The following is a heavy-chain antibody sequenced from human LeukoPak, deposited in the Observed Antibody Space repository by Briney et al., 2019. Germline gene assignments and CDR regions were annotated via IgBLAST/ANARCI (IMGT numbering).Heavy chain of an antibody. CDR1: GFTFSSYA. D-gene: IGHD6-19*01. CDR3: AKDRQKAVAGTGYFQH. Sequence: GASLRLSCAASGFTFSSYAMSWVRQAPGEGLEWVSAISGSGGSTYYADSVKGRFTISRDNSKNTLYLQMNSLRAEDTAVYYCAKDRQKAVAGTGYFQHWGQGTLVTVSS. V-gene: IGHV3-23*01. CDR2: ISGSGGST. J-gene: IGHJ1*01.